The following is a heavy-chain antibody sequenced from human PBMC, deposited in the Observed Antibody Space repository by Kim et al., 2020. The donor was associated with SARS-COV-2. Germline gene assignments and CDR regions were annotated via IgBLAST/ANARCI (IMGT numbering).Heavy chain of an antibody. D-gene: IGHD1-26*01. J-gene: IGHJ6*02. Sequence: SETLSLTCTVSGGSISSSSYYWGWIRQPPGKGLEWIGSIYYSGSTYYNPSLKSRVTISVDTSKNQFSLKLSSVTAADTAVYYCASLARELPYYYYYGMDVWPRDHGHRLL. CDR3: ASLARELPYYYYYGMDV. CDR1: GGSISSSSYY. CDR2: IYYSGST. V-gene: IGHV4-39*01.